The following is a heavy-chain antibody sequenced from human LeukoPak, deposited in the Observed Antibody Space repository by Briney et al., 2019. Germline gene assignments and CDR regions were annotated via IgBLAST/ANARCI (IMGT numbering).Heavy chain of an antibody. CDR3: ARDGRYCSGGSCLD. J-gene: IGHJ4*02. D-gene: IGHD2-15*01. Sequence: SETLSLTCAVSGGSISSSNWWSWVRQPPGKGLEWIGEIYHSGSTNYNPSLKSRVTISVDKSKNQFSLKLSSVTAADTAVYYCARDGRYCSGGSCLDWGQGTLVTVSS. CDR2: IYHSGST. CDR1: GGSISSSNW. V-gene: IGHV4-4*02.